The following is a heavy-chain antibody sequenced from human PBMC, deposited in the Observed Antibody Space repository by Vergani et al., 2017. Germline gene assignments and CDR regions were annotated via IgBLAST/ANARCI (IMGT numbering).Heavy chain of an antibody. CDR2: ISSSSSYT. J-gene: IGHJ6*02. Sequence: QVQLVESGGGLVKPGGSLRLSCAASGFTFSDYYMSWIRQAPGKGLEWVSYISSSSSYTNYADSVKGRFTIASDNAKNSLYLQMNSLRAEDTAVYYCARDQATIYGSGSYYYYYYGMDVWGQGTTVTVSS. CDR3: ARDQATIYGSGSYYYYYYGMDV. D-gene: IGHD3-10*01. V-gene: IGHV3-11*05. CDR1: GFTFSDYY.